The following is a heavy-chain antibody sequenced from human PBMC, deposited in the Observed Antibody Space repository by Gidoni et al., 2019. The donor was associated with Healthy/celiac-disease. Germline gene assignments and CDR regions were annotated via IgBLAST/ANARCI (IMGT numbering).Heavy chain of an antibody. CDR1: GYTFTSYA. V-gene: IGHV1-3*01. CDR3: ARSPMVRGVIIVYYFDY. CDR2: INAGNGNT. J-gene: IGHJ4*02. D-gene: IGHD3-10*01. Sequence: QVQLVQSGAEVKKPGASVKVSCKASGYTFTSYAMHWVRQAPGQRLEWMGWINAGNGNTKYSQKFQGRVTITRDTSASTAYMELSSLRSEDTAVYYCARSPMVRGVIIVYYFDYWGQGTLVTVSS.